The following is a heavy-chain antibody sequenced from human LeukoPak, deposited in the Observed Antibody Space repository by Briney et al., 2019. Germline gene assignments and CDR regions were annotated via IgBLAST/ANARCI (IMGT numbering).Heavy chain of an antibody. CDR3: ANDWGGIDY. D-gene: IGHD3-16*01. Sequence: GRSLRLSCAASGFTFSSYGMHWVRQAPGKGLEWVAVISYDGSNKYYADSVKGRFTISRDNSKNTLYLQMNSLRAEDTAVYYCANDWGGIDYWGQGTLVTASS. CDR1: GFTFSSYG. J-gene: IGHJ4*02. CDR2: ISYDGSNK. V-gene: IGHV3-30*18.